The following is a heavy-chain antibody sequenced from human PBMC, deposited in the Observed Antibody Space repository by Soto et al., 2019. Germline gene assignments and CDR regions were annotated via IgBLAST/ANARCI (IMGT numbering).Heavy chain of an antibody. D-gene: IGHD2-21*02. V-gene: IGHV3-33*01. CDR2: IWYDGSNK. Sequence: QVQLVESGGGVVQPGRSLRLSCAASGFTFSSYGMHWVRQAPGKGLEWVAVIWYDGSNKYYADSVKGRFTISRDNSKKAMYLQMNSLGAEDRAVYYCARIMGVGDCDDFDFWGQGTLVTVSS. CDR3: ARIMGVGDCDDFDF. CDR1: GFTFSSYG. J-gene: IGHJ4*02.